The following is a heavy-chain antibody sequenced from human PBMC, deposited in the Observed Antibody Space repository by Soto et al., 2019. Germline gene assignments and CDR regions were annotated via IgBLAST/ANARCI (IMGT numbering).Heavy chain of an antibody. CDR3: ARDGEIPAPFDY. J-gene: IGHJ4*02. D-gene: IGHD7-27*01. Sequence: GGPMRLPWAASGFTFGSYSMNWVRQAPGKGLEWVSSISSSSSYIYYADSVKGRFTISRDNAKNSLYLQMNSLRAEDTAVYYCARDGEIPAPFDYWGRGTLVTVSS. CDR2: ISSSSSYI. CDR1: GFTFGSYS. V-gene: IGHV3-21*01.